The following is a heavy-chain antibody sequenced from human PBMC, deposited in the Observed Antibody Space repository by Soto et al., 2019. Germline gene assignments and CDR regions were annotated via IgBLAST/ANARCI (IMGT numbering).Heavy chain of an antibody. CDR2: INPSGGST. CDR1: GYTFTSYY. Sequence: SLRVFCRASGYTFTSYYMHWVRQAPGQGLGWMGIINPSGGSTSYAKKFQGRVTMTRDTSTSTVYMELSSLRSEDTAVYYCARDSPYDSSGCPQYYYDYWGQGTLVTDSS. J-gene: IGHJ4*02. CDR3: ARDSPYDSSGCPQYYYDY. D-gene: IGHD3-22*01. V-gene: IGHV1-46*01.